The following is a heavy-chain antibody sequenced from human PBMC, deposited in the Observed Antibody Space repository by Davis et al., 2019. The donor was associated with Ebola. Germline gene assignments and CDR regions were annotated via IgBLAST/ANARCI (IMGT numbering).Heavy chain of an antibody. V-gene: IGHV1-46*01. CDR1: GYTFTSYY. Sequence: AASVKVSCKASGYTFTSYYMHWVRQAPGQGLEWMGIINPSDGNTNYAQKFQGRVTMTTDTSTSTAYMELRSLRSDDTAVYYCARKYGDYDYYYYGMDVWGQGTTVTVSS. CDR3: ARKYGDYDYYYYGMDV. CDR2: INPSDGNT. J-gene: IGHJ6*02. D-gene: IGHD4-17*01.